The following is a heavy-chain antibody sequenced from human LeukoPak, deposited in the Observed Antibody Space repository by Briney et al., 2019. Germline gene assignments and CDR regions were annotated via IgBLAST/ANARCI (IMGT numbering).Heavy chain of an antibody. Sequence: GGSLRLSCGASGFTFNNYWMHWVRHAPGMGLVWVSRINSDGSGTTYADSVKGRVTISRDNAKNTLYLQMYSLRAEDAAVYYCARGKDGVWAFDIWGQGTTVTVSS. V-gene: IGHV3-74*01. J-gene: IGHJ3*02. CDR3: ARGKDGVWAFDI. CDR2: INSDGSGT. D-gene: IGHD3-16*01. CDR1: GFTFNNYW.